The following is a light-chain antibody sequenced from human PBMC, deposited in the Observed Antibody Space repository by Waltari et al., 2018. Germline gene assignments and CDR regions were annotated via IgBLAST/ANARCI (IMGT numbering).Light chain of an antibody. V-gene: IGKV3-20*01. CDR1: QGVGKY. CDR3: QKYDIWPAT. CDR2: HTS. Sequence: EIVLTPSPGTLSLSPGERATLSCRASQGVGKYLAWYQQRPGQAPRLLLYHTSIRATGIPDMFSGSGYGTDFSLTSSRLESEDFAVYDCQKYDIWPATFGQGTTVEIK. J-gene: IGKJ1*01.